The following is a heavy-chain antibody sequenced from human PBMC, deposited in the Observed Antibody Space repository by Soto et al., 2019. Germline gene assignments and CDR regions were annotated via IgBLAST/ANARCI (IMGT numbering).Heavy chain of an antibody. V-gene: IGHV4-34*01. J-gene: IGHJ4*02. D-gene: IGHD2-2*01. CDR2: INHSGST. CDR1: GGSFSGYY. CDR3: ARGIYLGYCSSPTCYSYFNY. Sequence: TSETLSLTCAVYGGSFSGYYWSWIRQPPGKGLEWIGEINHSGSTNYNASLKSRATISVDTSKNQFSLKLTSVTAADTAVYYCARGIYLGYCSSPTCYSYFNYWGQGTLVTVSS.